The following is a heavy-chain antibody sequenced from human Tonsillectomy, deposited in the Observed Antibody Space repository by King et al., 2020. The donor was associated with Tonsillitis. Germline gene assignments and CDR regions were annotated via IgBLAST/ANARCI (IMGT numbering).Heavy chain of an antibody. J-gene: IGHJ4*02. Sequence: VQLVESGSELKKPGASVKVSCKASGYTFTSYAMNWVRQAPGQGLEWMGWINTNTGNPTYAQDFTGRFVFSLDTSVSTAYLQISSLKAEDTAVYYCAKGQKSGSSTHLRIDYWGQGALVTVSS. D-gene: IGHD5-12*01. V-gene: IGHV7-4-1*02. CDR1: GYTFTSYA. CDR3: AKGQKSGSSTHLRIDY. CDR2: INTNTGNP.